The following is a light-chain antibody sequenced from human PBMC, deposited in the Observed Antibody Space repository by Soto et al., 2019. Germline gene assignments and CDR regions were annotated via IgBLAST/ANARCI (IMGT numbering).Light chain of an antibody. CDR1: QGISSY. V-gene: IGKV1-9*01. CDR2: AAS. Sequence: DIQLTQSPSFLSASVGDRVTITCRASQGISSYLAWYQQKPGKAPKLLIYAASTLQSGVPSRFSGSGSGTEFTLTISSLHPVDFATYYCQQLNSYPLTFGQGTRLEIK. J-gene: IGKJ5*01. CDR3: QQLNSYPLT.